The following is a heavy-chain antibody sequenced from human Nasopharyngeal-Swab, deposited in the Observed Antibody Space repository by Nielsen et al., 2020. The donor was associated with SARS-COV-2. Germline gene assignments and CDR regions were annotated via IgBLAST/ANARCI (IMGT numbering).Heavy chain of an antibody. CDR2: IGDKGHNYAT. CDR3: TTDFYFDY. J-gene: IGHJ4*02. CDR1: GFIFSASA. V-gene: IGHV3-73*01. Sequence: GESLKISCAASGFIFSASAIHWVRQASRKGLEWVGRIGDKGHNYATTYGASVQGRFTISRDDSKNTAFLQMDSLKTEDTALYYCTTDFYFDYWGQGTLVTVSS.